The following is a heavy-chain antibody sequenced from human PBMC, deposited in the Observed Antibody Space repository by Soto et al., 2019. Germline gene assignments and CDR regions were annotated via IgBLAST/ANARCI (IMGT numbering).Heavy chain of an antibody. CDR3: AQDAPASGYLSHY. V-gene: IGHV3-23*01. CDR1: GFTFSIYA. D-gene: IGHD3-22*01. Sequence: GGSLRLSCAASGFTFSIYAISWVRQAPGKGLEWVSTISGGGDSTYYADSVKGRFTISRDNSKSTLYLQMNSLRADDTALYYCAQDAPASGYLSHYWGQGTLVTV. J-gene: IGHJ4*02. CDR2: ISGGGDST.